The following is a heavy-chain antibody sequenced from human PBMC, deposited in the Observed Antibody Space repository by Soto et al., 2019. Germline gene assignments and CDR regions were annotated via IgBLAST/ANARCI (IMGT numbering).Heavy chain of an antibody. J-gene: IGHJ5*01. D-gene: IGHD7-27*01. V-gene: IGHV1-8*01. CDR1: GYTFTSYD. CDR2: MSPKTANT. CDR3: TGGPPNWGFDS. Sequence: ASVKVSCKASGYTFTSYDINWVRQTAGQGLEWMGWMSPKTANTGYAQKFQGRVNMTRSTSISTAYMELSSLTSEDTAVYYCTGGPPNWGFDSWG.